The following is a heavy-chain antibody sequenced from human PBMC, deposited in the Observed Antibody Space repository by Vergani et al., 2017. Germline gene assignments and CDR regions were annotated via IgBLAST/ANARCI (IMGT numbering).Heavy chain of an antibody. CDR2: IYYSGST. CDR1: GGSISSYY. J-gene: IGHJ4*02. CDR3: AREGEGELPFDY. V-gene: IGHV4-59*01. D-gene: IGHD1-26*01. Sequence: QVQLQESGPGLVKPSETLSLTCTVSGGSISSYYWCWIRQPPGKGLEWIGYIYYSGSTNYNPSLKSRVTISVDTSNNQFSLKLSSVTAADTAVYYCAREGEGELPFDYWGQGTLVTVSS.